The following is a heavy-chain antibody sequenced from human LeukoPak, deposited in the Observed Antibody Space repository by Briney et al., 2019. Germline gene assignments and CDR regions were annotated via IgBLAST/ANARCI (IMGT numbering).Heavy chain of an antibody. CDR1: GYTFTSYY. D-gene: IGHD3-9*01. CDR2: INPSGGST. Sequence: ASVKVSCKASGYTFTSYYMHWVRQAPGQGLEWMGIINPSGGSTSYAQKFQGRVTMTRDTSTSTVYMELSSLRSEDTAVYYCARGQVIYDILTGPFDYWGQGTLVTVSS. CDR3: ARGQVIYDILTGPFDY. J-gene: IGHJ4*02. V-gene: IGHV1-46*01.